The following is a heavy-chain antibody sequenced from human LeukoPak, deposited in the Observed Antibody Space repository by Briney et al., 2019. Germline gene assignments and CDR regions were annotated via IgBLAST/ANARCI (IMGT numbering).Heavy chain of an antibody. J-gene: IGHJ5*02. Sequence: GGSLRLSCAASGFTFSSYGMHWVRQAPGKGLEWVSVISYDGSNKYYADSVKGRFTISRDNSKNTLYLQMNSLRAEDTAVYYCAKDYRAAASPSPSWFDPWGQGTLVTVSS. D-gene: IGHD6-13*01. CDR1: GFTFSSYG. V-gene: IGHV3-30*18. CDR2: ISYDGSNK. CDR3: AKDYRAAASPSPSWFDP.